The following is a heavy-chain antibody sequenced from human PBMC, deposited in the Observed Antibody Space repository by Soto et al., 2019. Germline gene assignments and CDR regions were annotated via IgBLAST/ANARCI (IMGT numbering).Heavy chain of an antibody. J-gene: IGHJ4*02. Sequence: QVQLVQSGAEVKKPGSSVKVSCKASGGTFSSYTISWVRQAPGQGLEWMGRIIPILGIANYAQKFQGRVTITADKSTSTAYMELSRLRTEDTAVYYCAREREIHDDSQGVCDYWGQGTLVTVSS. CDR2: IIPILGIA. CDR1: GGTFSSYT. D-gene: IGHD4-17*01. V-gene: IGHV1-69*08. CDR3: AREREIHDDSQGVCDY.